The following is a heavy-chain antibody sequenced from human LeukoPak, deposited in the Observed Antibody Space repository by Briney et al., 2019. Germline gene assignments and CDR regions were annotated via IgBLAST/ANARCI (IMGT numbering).Heavy chain of an antibody. CDR1: GFTFSSYA. D-gene: IGHD5-18*01. V-gene: IGHV3-30-3*01. J-gene: IGHJ4*02. Sequence: GRSLRLSCAASGFTFSSYAMHWVRQAPGKGLEWVAVISYNGNNKYYADSVKGRFTISRDNSKNTLYLQMNSLRTEDTAVYYCARDLTAMGGLWGQGTLVTVSS. CDR3: ARDLTAMGGL. CDR2: ISYNGNNK.